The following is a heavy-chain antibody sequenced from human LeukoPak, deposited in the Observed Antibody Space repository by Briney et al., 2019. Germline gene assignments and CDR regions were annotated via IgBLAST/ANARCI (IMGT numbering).Heavy chain of an antibody. J-gene: IGHJ4*02. V-gene: IGHV4-59*01. Sequence: SETLSLTCTVSGGSISSYYWSWIRQPPGKGLEWIGYIYYSGSTNYNPSLKSRVTISVDTSKNQFSLKLSSVIAADTAVYYCARYSSSWSTYYFDYWGQGTLVTVSS. D-gene: IGHD6-13*01. CDR2: IYYSGST. CDR3: ARYSSSWSTYYFDY. CDR1: GGSISSYY.